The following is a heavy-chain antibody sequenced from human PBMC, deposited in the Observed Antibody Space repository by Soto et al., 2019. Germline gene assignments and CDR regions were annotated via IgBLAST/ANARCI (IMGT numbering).Heavy chain of an antibody. J-gene: IGHJ6*04. Sequence: GASVKVSCKASGYTFTGYYMHWVRQAPGQGLEWMGWINPNSGGTNYAQKFQGWVTMTRDTSISTAYMELSRLRSDDTAVYYCASSNWNDDQPLDVWGKGTTVTVSS. CDR1: GYTFTGYY. V-gene: IGHV1-2*04. CDR3: ASSNWNDDQPLDV. CDR2: INPNSGGT. D-gene: IGHD1-1*01.